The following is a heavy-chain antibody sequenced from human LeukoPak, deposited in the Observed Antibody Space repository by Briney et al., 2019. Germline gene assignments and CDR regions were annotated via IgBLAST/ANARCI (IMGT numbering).Heavy chain of an antibody. J-gene: IGHJ6*03. V-gene: IGHV3-23*01. CDR3: ARVTSGITGGTYYYYYMDV. CDR1: GFIFSSHG. D-gene: IGHD6-13*01. Sequence: GGSLRLSCAASGFIFSSHGMNWVRQAPGKGLEWVSGVSPSGDITYYADSVKGRFTISRDNVKNSLYLQMNSLRAEDTAVYYCARVTSGITGGTYYYYYMDVWGKGTTVTVSS. CDR2: VSPSGDIT.